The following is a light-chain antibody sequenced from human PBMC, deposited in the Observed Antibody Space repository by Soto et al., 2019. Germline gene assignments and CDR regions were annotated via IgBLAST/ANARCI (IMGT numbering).Light chain of an antibody. V-gene: IGKV3-11*01. J-gene: IGKJ5*01. CDR3: QQRNNWPPIT. CDR1: QSVSSN. CDR2: DAS. Sequence: EIVMTQSPATLSVSPGERATLSCSASQSVSSNLAWYQQKPGQAPRLLIYDASNRATGIPARFSGSGSGTDFTLTISSLEPEDFAVYYCQQRNNWPPITFGQGTRLEIK.